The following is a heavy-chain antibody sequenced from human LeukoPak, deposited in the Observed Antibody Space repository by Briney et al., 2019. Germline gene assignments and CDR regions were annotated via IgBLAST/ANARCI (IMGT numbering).Heavy chain of an antibody. D-gene: IGHD1-7*01. J-gene: IGHJ5*02. CDR1: GYTFTGYY. CDR3: ARASNYPWFDP. Sequence: ASVKVSCKASGYTFTGYYIHWVRQAPGQGLEWMGWINPNSGDTNYAQKFQGRVTMTRDTSISTAYMELSRLRSDDTAVYYCARASNYPWFDPWGQGTLVTVSS. CDR2: INPNSGDT. V-gene: IGHV1-2*02.